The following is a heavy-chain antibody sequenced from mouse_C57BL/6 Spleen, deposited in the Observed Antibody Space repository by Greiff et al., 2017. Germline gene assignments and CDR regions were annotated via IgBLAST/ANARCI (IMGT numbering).Heavy chain of an antibody. Sequence: EVMLVESGGGLVKPGGSLKLSCAASGFTFSDYGMHWVRQAPEKGLEWVAYISSGSSTIYYADTVKGRFTISRDNAKNTLFLQMTSLRSEDTAMYYCARGGRPYAMDYWGQGSSGTVSS. CDR2: ISSGSSTI. J-gene: IGHJ4*01. D-gene: IGHD3-3*01. CDR3: ARGGRPYAMDY. V-gene: IGHV5-17*01. CDR1: GFTFSDYG.